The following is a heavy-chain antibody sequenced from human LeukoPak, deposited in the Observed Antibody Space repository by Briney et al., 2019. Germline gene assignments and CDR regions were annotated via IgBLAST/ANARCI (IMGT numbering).Heavy chain of an antibody. D-gene: IGHD3-16*01. CDR2: IPNDRRNN. V-gene: IGHV3-30*03. CDR3: ARAYDWFDP. J-gene: IGHJ5*02. Sequence: RGSLRLSCAASGFTFSSYGMHWVRQAPGKGLEWVAVIPNDRRNNYYGGSVKGRFTISRDNSKNTLYLQMNSLRAEDTAVYYCARAYDWFDPWGQGTLVTVSS. CDR1: GFTFSSYG.